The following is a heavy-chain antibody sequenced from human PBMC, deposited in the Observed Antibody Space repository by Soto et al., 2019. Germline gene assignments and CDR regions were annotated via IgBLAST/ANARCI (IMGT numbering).Heavy chain of an antibody. J-gene: IGHJ4*02. CDR3: ARNYVGGNCSGGSCYSGFDY. CDR2: TYYRSKWYN. V-gene: IGHV6-1*01. D-gene: IGHD2-15*01. CDR1: GDSVSSNSAA. Sequence: KQSQTLSLTCAISGDSVSSNSAAWNWIRQSPSRGLEWLGRTYYRSKWYNDYAVSVKSRITINPDTSKNQFSLQLNSVTPEDTAVYYCARNYVGGNCSGGSCYSGFDYWGQGTLVTVSS.